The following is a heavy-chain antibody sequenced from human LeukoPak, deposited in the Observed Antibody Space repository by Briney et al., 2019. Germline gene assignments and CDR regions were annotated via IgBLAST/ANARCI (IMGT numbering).Heavy chain of an antibody. J-gene: IGHJ4*02. CDR3: ASSTRSGWYYFDY. CDR2: ISSSSSYI. CDR1: GFTFSSSS. D-gene: IGHD6-19*01. V-gene: IGHV3-21*01. Sequence: GGSLRLSCAASGFTFSSSSMNWVRQAPGKRLEGVSSISSSSSYIYYADSVKGRFTISRDNAKNSLYLQMNSLTAEDTAVYYCASSTRSGWYYFDYWGQGTLVTVSS.